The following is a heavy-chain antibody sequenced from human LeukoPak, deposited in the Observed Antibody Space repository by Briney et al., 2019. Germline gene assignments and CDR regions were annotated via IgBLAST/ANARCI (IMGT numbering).Heavy chain of an antibody. CDR2: ISSSSSYI. D-gene: IGHD3-22*01. Sequence: PGGSLRLSCAASGFTFSSYSMNWVRQAPGKGLEWVSSISSSSSYIYYADSVKGRFTISRDNAKNSLYLRMNSLRAEDTAVYYCAREGRVTYYYDSSGYDYWGQGTLVTVSS. CDR3: AREGRVTYYYDSSGYDY. CDR1: GFTFSSYS. V-gene: IGHV3-21*01. J-gene: IGHJ4*02.